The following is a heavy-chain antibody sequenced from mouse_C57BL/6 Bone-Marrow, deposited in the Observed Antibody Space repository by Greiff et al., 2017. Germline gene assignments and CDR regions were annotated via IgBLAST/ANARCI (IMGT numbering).Heavy chain of an antibody. Sequence: EVMLVESGGDLVKPGGSLKLSCAASGFTFSSYCMSWVRQTPDKRLEWVATISSGGSYTYYPDSVKGRFTISRDNAKNTQYLQMSSLKSEDTAMYYCARSYYGYSYYFDYWGQGTTLTVSS. CDR1: GFTFSSYC. V-gene: IGHV5-6*01. D-gene: IGHD2-3*01. CDR3: ARSYYGYSYYFDY. J-gene: IGHJ2*01. CDR2: ISSGGSYT.